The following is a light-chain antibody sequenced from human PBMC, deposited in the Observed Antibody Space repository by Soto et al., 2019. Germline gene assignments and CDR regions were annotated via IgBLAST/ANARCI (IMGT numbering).Light chain of an antibody. Sequence: DIQMTQSPSTLSASVGDRVTITCRASQSINIWLAWYQQKAGKAPKLLIYDASTLESWVPSRFSGSGSRTEFTLTISSLQPDDFATYYCQEYNSWRGEWTFGQGTKVEI. CDR2: DAS. CDR1: QSINIW. V-gene: IGKV1-5*01. J-gene: IGKJ1*01. CDR3: QEYNSWRGEWT.